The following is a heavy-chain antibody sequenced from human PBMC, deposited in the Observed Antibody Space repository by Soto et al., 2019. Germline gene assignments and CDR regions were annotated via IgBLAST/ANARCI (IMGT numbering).Heavy chain of an antibody. D-gene: IGHD2-21*02. Sequence: QVQLQESGPGLVKPSGTLSLTCAVSGASISSDKWWSWVRQPPGKGLEWIGEIHHSGRTHYNPSLKSRVTILVEKSKNQVSLELSSMTAADTAVYYCARGGDWQFDYWGQGTMVTVSS. J-gene: IGHJ4*02. CDR1: GASISSDKW. V-gene: IGHV4-4*02. CDR2: IHHSGRT. CDR3: ARGGDWQFDY.